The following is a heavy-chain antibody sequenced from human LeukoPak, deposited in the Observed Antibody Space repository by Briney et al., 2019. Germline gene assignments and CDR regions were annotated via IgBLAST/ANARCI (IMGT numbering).Heavy chain of an antibody. Sequence: SETLSLTCTVSGGSISSYYWSWIRQPPGKGLEWIGYIYYSGSTNYNPSLKSRVTISVDTSKNQFSLKLSSVTAADTAVYYCARDRKHGEGFDPWGQGTLVTVSS. V-gene: IGHV4-59*12. D-gene: IGHD3-10*01. CDR1: GGSISSYY. CDR3: ARDRKHGEGFDP. CDR2: IYYSGST. J-gene: IGHJ5*02.